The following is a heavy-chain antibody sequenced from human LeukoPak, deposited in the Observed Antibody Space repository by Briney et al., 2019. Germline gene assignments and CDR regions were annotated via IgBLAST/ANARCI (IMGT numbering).Heavy chain of an antibody. J-gene: IGHJ4*02. Sequence: GGSLRLSCAASGFTFSSYAMSWVRQAPGKGLEWVSAISGSGGSAYYADSVKGRFTISRDNSKNTLYLQMNSLRAEDTAVYYCAKAARVVVAARVDYWGQGTLVTVSS. CDR3: AKAARVVVAARVDY. V-gene: IGHV3-23*01. CDR2: ISGSGGSA. CDR1: GFTFSSYA. D-gene: IGHD2-15*01.